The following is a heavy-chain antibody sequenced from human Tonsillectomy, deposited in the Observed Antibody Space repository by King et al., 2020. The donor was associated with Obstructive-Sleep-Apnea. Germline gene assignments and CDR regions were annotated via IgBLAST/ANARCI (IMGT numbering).Heavy chain of an antibody. J-gene: IGHJ4*02. CDR2: IRRKVYGGTT. V-gene: IGHV3-49*03. D-gene: IGHD3-22*01. CDR3: TRDLGYYDTSGYLGFY. CDR1: GFTFGDYA. Sequence: VQLVESGGGLVQPGRSLRLSCTAAGFTFGDYAMSWFRQAPGKGLEWVVFIRRKVYGGTTEYADFVKGRFTISRDDAKSIAYLQMTSLKTEDTAVYYCTRDLGYYDTSGYLGFYWGQGTLVTVSS.